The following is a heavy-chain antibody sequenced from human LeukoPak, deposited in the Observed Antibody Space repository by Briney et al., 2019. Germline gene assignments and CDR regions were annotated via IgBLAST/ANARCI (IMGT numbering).Heavy chain of an antibody. V-gene: IGHV4-34*01. CDR1: GGSFSGYY. CDR2: INHSGST. D-gene: IGHD6-13*01. CDR3: ARESSSWYYFDY. J-gene: IGHJ4*02. Sequence: SETLSLTCAVYGGSFSGYYWSWIRQPPGKGLEWIGEINHSGSTNYNPSLKSRLTISVDTSKNQFSLKLSSVTAADTAVYYCARESSSWYYFDYWGQGTLVTVSS.